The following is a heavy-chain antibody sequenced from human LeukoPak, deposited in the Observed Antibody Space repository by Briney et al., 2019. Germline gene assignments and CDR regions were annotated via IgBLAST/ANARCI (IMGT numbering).Heavy chain of an antibody. J-gene: IGHJ4*02. Sequence: WMGWINPNSGDTNYPQRFQGRVTMTRDTSISTAYMELSSLRSDDTAVYYCARDRSAGVGYNHFGYWGQGTLVTVSS. CDR2: INPNSGDT. CDR3: ARDRSAGVGYNHFGY. V-gene: IGHV1-2*02. D-gene: IGHD5-24*01.